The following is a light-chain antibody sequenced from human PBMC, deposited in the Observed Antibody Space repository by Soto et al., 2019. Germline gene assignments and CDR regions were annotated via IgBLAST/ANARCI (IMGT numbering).Light chain of an antibody. CDR3: CSYTGSSTYVV. J-gene: IGLJ2*01. CDR2: DVN. V-gene: IGLV2-14*01. CDR1: SSDVGGYNY. Sequence: QSVLTRPASVSGSPGQSITISCTGTSSDVGGYNYVSWYQQHPGKAPKLMIYDVNNRPSGVSNRFSGSKSGNTASLTISGLLAEDEDVHYCCSYTGSSTYVVFGRGTKVTVL.